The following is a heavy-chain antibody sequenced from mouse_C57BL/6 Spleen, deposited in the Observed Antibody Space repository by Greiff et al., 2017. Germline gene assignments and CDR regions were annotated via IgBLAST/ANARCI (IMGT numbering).Heavy chain of an antibody. Sequence: EVQLVESGGGLVKPGGSLKLSCAASGFTFSDYGMHWVRPAPEKGLEWVAYISSGSSTIYYADTVKGRCTISRDNAKNTRFLQMSSLRSEDTAMYYCARFYYDYDGFAYWGQGTLVTVSA. D-gene: IGHD2-4*01. CDR1: GFTFSDYG. CDR2: ISSGSSTI. J-gene: IGHJ3*01. CDR3: ARFYYDYDGFAY. V-gene: IGHV5-17*01.